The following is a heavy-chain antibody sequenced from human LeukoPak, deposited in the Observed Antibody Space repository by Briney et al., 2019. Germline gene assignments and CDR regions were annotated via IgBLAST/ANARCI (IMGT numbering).Heavy chain of an antibody. Sequence: ASVKVSCKASGYTFTSYGISWVRQAPGQGLEWMGWISAYNGNTNYAQKLQGRVTMTTDTSTSTAYMELRSLRSDDTAVYYCARDRYWNDVEDEGWFDPWGQGTLVTVSS. J-gene: IGHJ5*02. D-gene: IGHD1-1*01. CDR1: GYTFTSYG. CDR2: ISAYNGNT. V-gene: IGHV1-18*01. CDR3: ARDRYWNDVEDEGWFDP.